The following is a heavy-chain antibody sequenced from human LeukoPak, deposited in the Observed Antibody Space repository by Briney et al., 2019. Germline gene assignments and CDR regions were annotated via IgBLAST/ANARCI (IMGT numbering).Heavy chain of an antibody. CDR2: IWYDGSNK. CDR1: GFTFSSYG. Sequence: GGSLRLSCAASGFTFSSYGMHWVRQAPGKGLEWVAVIWYDGSNKYYADSVKGRFTISRDNSKNTLYLQMNSLRAEDTAVYYCARGFRGKNSGYYSSAFDIWGQGTMVTVSS. D-gene: IGHD3-22*01. J-gene: IGHJ3*02. V-gene: IGHV3-33*01. CDR3: ARGFRGKNSGYYSSAFDI.